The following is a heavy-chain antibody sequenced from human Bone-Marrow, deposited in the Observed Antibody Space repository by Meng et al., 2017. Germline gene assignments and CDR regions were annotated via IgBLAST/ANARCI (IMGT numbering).Heavy chain of an antibody. J-gene: IGHJ4*02. D-gene: IGHD1-14*01. V-gene: IGHV4-34*01. CDR3: ARDNMGSIDY. Sequence: QVQRQQWGPGLLKPSETLSLSCAVYGWSFSGYNWSCIRQPPGKGLECIGEINQSGSTNYNPSLKSRVNISVDTAKIQFTLKLSSVTAADTAVYYCARDNMGSIDYWGQGTLVTVSS. CDR1: GWSFSGYN. CDR2: INQSGST.